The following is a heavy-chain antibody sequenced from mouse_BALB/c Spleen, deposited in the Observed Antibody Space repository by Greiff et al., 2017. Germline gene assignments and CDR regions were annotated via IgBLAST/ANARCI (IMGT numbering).Heavy chain of an antibody. CDR1: GFTFSSYT. D-gene: IGHD2-4*01. CDR3: ARDVDWAMDY. J-gene: IGHJ4*01. V-gene: IGHV5-9*03. Sequence: EVQGVESGGGLVKPGGSLKLSCAASGFTFSSYTMSWVRQTPEKRLEWVATISSGGGNTYYPDSVKGRFTISRDNAKNNLYLQMSSLRSEDTALYYCARDVDWAMDYWGQGTSVTVSS. CDR2: ISSGGGNT.